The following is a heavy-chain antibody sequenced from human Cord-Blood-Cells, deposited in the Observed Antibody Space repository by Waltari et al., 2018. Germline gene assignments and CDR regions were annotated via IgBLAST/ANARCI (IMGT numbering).Heavy chain of an antibody. V-gene: IGHV4-34*01. Sequence: QVQLQQWGAGLLKPSETLSLTCAVYGGSFSGYYWSWLSQPPGKGLGWIGEINHSGSTNYNPSLKSRVTISVDTSKNQFSLKLSSVTAADTAVYYCARGRIVVVPAAISGYYYYYGMDVWGQGTTVTVSS. CDR1: GGSFSGYY. D-gene: IGHD2-2*02. CDR3: ARGRIVVVPAAISGYYYYYGMDV. J-gene: IGHJ6*02. CDR2: INHSGST.